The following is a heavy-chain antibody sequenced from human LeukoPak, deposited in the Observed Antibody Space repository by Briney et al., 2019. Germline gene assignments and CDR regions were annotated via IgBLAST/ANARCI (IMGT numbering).Heavy chain of an antibody. CDR2: ISASGEHT. D-gene: IGHD3-22*01. J-gene: IGHJ1*01. Sequence: PGASLRLSCAASGFTFGVYALSWVRQAPGEGLQRVSTISASGEHTYYADSVKGRFVISRDNSKNTLHLEMNSLRAEDTALYYCAKGGDVSGYSAAEHWGQGTQVFVSS. CDR3: AKGGDVSGYSAAEH. V-gene: IGHV3-23*01. CDR1: GFTFGVYA.